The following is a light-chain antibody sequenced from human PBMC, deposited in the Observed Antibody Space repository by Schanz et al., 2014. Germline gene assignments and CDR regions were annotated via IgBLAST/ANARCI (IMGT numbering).Light chain of an antibody. V-gene: IGLV2-8*01. J-gene: IGLJ2*01. CDR1: SSDVGAYNY. CDR3: SSYAGSNNLV. CDR2: DVT. Sequence: QSALTQPPSASGSPGQSVTISCTGTSSDVGAYNYVSWYQQHPGKAPKLIISDVTRRPSGVPDRFSGFKSDNTASLTVSGLQAEDEADYYCSSYAGSNNLVFGGGTKL.